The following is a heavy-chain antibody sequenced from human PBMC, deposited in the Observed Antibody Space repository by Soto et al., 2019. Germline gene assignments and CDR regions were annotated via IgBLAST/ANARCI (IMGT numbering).Heavy chain of an antibody. D-gene: IGHD3-16*01. CDR2: ISYDGSNK. Sequence: GGSLRLSCAASGFTFSSYGMHWVRQAPGKGLEWVAVISYDGSNKYYADSVKGRFTISRDNSKNTLYLQMNSLRAEDTAVYYCAKDFGIILGGGFDYWGQGSLVTVSS. V-gene: IGHV3-30*18. CDR3: AKDFGIILGGGFDY. CDR1: GFTFSSYG. J-gene: IGHJ4*02.